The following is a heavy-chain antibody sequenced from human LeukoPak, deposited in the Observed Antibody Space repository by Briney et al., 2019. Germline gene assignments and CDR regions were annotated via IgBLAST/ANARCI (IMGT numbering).Heavy chain of an antibody. Sequence: ASVKVSCKASGYTFTSYGISWVRQAPGQGLEWMGWINTNTGNPTYAQGFTGRFVFSLDTSVSTAYLQISSLKAEDTAVYYCTRGYCSGGSRSLVDYWGQGTLVTVSS. CDR2: INTNTGNP. CDR3: TRGYCSGGSRSLVDY. V-gene: IGHV7-4-1*02. D-gene: IGHD2-15*01. CDR1: GYTFTSYG. J-gene: IGHJ4*02.